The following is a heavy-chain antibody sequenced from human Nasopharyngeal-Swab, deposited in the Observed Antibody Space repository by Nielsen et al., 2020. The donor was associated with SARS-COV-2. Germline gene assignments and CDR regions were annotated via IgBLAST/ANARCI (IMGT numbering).Heavy chain of an antibody. CDR3: ARVDNYYGSGDY. D-gene: IGHD3-10*01. J-gene: IGHJ4*02. CDR1: GGSISSYY. CDR2: IYHSGST. V-gene: IGHV4-59*12. Sequence: GSLRLSCTVSGGSISSYYWSWIRQPPGKGLEWIGYIYHSGSTYYNPSLKSRVTISVDTSKNQFSLKLSSVTAADTAVYYCARVDNYYGSGDYWGQGTLVTVSS.